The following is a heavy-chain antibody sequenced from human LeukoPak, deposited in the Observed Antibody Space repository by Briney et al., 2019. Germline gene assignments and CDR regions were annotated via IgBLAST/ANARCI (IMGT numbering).Heavy chain of an antibody. Sequence: PGGSLRLSCAASGFTFSSYWMQWVRQAPGKGLVWVSRIDGDGSSTNYADSVKGRFTISRNNAKNTLYLQMNSLRAEDTAVYYCAREYSGYFYYWGQGTLVTVSS. J-gene: IGHJ4*02. D-gene: IGHD5-12*01. CDR3: AREYSGYFYY. CDR1: GFTFSSYW. V-gene: IGHV3-74*01. CDR2: IDGDGSST.